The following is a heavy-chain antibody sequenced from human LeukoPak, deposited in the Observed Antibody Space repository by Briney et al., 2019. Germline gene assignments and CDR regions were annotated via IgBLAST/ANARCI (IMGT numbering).Heavy chain of an antibody. J-gene: IGHJ2*01. V-gene: IGHV4-34*01. Sequence: SETLSLTCAVYGGSFSGHYWRWIRQPPGKGLEWIGEINHSGSTNYNPSLKSRVTISVDTSKNQFSLKLSSVIAADTAVYYCARHHWGSDGHWYFDLWGRGTLVTVSS. D-gene: IGHD3-16*01. CDR3: ARHHWGSDGHWYFDL. CDR1: GGSFSGHY. CDR2: INHSGST.